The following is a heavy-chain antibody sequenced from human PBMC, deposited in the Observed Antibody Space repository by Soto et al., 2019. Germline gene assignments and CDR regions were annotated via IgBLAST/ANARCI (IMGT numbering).Heavy chain of an antibody. CDR2: IYYSGST. J-gene: IGHJ2*01. CDR1: GGSISSSSYY. CDR3: ARSGNCFRAANWYCDL. D-gene: IGHD1-26*01. Sequence: QLQLQESAPGLVKPSETLSLTCTVSGGSISSSSYYWGWIRQPPGKGLQWIGSIYYSGSTYYNPYLKSRVTLPVDTSKNQYSLMLSSVAAADTALGYCARSGNCFRAANWYCDLWGRGTLVTVSS. V-gene: IGHV4-39*01.